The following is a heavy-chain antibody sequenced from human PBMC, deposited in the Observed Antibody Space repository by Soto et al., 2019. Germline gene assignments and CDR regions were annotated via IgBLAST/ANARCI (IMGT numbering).Heavy chain of an antibody. CDR2: IYHSGST. CDR1: GGSISSGGYS. CDR3: AREGYYYDSSCYYASYGMDV. D-gene: IGHD3-22*01. Sequence: QLQLQESGSGLVKPSQTLSLTCAVSGGSISSGGYSWSWIRLPPGKALGWIGYIYHSGSTCYNPSHKRRVTISVDRSKNQISLKLSSVTAADTAVYYCAREGYYYDSSCYYASYGMDVWGQGTTVTVSS. V-gene: IGHV4-30-2*01. J-gene: IGHJ6*02.